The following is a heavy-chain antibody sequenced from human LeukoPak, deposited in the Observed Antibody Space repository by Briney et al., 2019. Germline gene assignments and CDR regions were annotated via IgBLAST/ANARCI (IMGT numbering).Heavy chain of an antibody. D-gene: IGHD4-23*01. CDR2: INPSGGST. CDR1: GYTFTIYY. J-gene: IGHJ4*02. V-gene: IGHV1-46*01. Sequence: ASVKVSFKASGYTFTIYYMHWVRQAPGQGLEWMGIINPSGGSTSYAQKFQGRVTMTRDTSTSTVYMELSSLRSEDTAVYYCASSSVSVVTQGFDYWGQGTLVTVSS. CDR3: ASSSVSVVTQGFDY.